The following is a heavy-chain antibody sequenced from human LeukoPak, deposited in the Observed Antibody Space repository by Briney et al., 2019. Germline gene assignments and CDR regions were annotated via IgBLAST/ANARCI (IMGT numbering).Heavy chain of an antibody. V-gene: IGHV4-38-2*02. CDR3: ARDGSQQWPADAFDI. CDR2: IYHSGST. D-gene: IGHD6-19*01. Sequence: SETLSLTCTVSGYSISSGYYWGWIRQPPGKGLEWIGSIYHSGSTYYNPSLKSRVTISVDTSKNQFSLKLSSVTAADTAVYYCARDGSQQWPADAFDIWGQGTMVTVSS. J-gene: IGHJ3*02. CDR1: GYSISSGYY.